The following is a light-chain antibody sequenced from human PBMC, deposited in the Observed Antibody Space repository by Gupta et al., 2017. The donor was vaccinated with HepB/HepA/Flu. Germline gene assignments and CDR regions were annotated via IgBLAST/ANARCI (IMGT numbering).Light chain of an antibody. CDR1: QSLLHTDGKIY. CDR3: MQSFELPPLT. CDR2: EVF. V-gene: IGKV2D-29*01. Sequence: DMVMTQSPFSLSVTPGPPASRSCKSSQSLLHTDGKIYLYWFLQKQGKRPQLLIYEVFNRLSGVSDRFSGSGSETDFTLKISRVEAEDVGIYFCMQSFELPPLTFGGGTRVEIK. J-gene: IGKJ4*01.